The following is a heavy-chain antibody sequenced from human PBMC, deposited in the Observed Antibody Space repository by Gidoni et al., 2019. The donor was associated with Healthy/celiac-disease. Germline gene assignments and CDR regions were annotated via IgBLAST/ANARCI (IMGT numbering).Heavy chain of an antibody. CDR2: ISSSGSTI. CDR3: ARGSVLGIRHKGSNYYGMDV. D-gene: IGHD1-1*01. V-gene: IGHV3-11*01. Sequence: QVQLVESGGGLVKPGGSLRLSCAASGFTFSDYYMSWIRQAPGKGLEWVSYISSSGSTIYYADSVKGRFTISRDNAKNSLYLQMNSLRAEDTAVYYCARGSVLGIRHKGSNYYGMDVWGQGTTVTVSS. CDR1: GFTFSDYY. J-gene: IGHJ6*02.